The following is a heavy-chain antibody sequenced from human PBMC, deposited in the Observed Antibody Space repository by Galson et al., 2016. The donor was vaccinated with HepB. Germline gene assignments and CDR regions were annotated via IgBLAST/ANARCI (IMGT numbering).Heavy chain of an antibody. CDR3: ARHTGRLLRFES. CDR1: GGTFNRYA. V-gene: IGHV1-24*01. CDR2: FDPDDGET. D-gene: IGHD3-10*01. J-gene: IGHJ4*02. Sequence: SVKVSCKASGGTFNRYAITWVRQAPGKGLEWMGSFDPDDGETIYAQKFQGRVTMTEDTSTDTSYMELSSLTSDDTAVYYCARHTGRLLRFESWGQGTLVTVSS.